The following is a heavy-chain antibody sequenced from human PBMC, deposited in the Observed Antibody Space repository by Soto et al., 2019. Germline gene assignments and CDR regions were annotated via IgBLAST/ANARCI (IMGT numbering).Heavy chain of an antibody. J-gene: IGHJ6*02. CDR1: GLAFGSFS. CDR3: GKSTNFEMGANFYYFYGLDV. CDR2: ISSSSSYI. V-gene: IGHV3-21*04. D-gene: IGHD3-3*01. Sequence: AGAGLAFGSFSRSRVSKDQRKGLEGVSSISSSSSYIYYADSVKGRFTISRDNAKKTLYLQMNSLRAEDSAIYYCGKSTNFEMGANFYYFYGLDVWGQGTTVTVSS.